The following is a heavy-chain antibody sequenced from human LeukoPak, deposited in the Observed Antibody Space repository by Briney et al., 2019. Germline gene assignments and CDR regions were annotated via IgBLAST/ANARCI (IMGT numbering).Heavy chain of an antibody. CDR1: GGTFSSYA. CDR3: ARVLGSGYFDY. Sequence: GASVKVSCKASGGTFSSYAISWVRQAPGQGLEWMGWISAYNGNTNYAQKLQGRVTMTTDTSTSTAYMELRSLRSDDTAVYYCARVLGSGYFDYWGQGTLVTVSS. J-gene: IGHJ4*02. CDR2: ISAYNGNT. D-gene: IGHD3-10*01. V-gene: IGHV1-18*01.